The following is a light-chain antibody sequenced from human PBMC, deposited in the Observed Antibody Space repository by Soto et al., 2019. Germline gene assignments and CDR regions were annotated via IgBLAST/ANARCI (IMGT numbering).Light chain of an antibody. J-gene: IGKJ5*01. V-gene: IGKV3-11*01. CDR3: QQRSNWPIT. Sequence: EIVLTQSPATLSLAPGESATLSCRATRSVSTSLAWYQQKPGQAPRLLIYDASSRPTDIPARFSGSGSGTDFTLTISSLQAEDFALYYCQQRSNWPITFGQGTRLAIK. CDR1: RSVSTS. CDR2: DAS.